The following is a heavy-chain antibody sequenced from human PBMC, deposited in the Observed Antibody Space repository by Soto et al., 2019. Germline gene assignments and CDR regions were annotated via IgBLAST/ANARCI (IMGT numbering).Heavy chain of an antibody. CDR3: ARRNSDYDFWHPCDY. CDR1: GGSFSGYY. Sequence: PSETLSLTCAVYGGSFSGYYWSWIRQPPGKGLEWIGEINHSGSTNYNPSLKSRVTISVDTSKNQFSLKLSSVTAADTAVYYCARRNSDYDFWHPCDYWGQGTLVTGSS. V-gene: IGHV4-34*01. D-gene: IGHD3-3*01. J-gene: IGHJ4*02. CDR2: INHSGST.